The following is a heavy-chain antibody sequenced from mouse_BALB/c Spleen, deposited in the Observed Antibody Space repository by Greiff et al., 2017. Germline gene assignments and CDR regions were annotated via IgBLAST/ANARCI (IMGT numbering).Heavy chain of an antibody. CDR3: AKLGNYAMDY. J-gene: IGHJ4*01. V-gene: IGHV5-9-4*01. CDR2: ISSGGSYT. D-gene: IGHD4-1*01. CDR1: GFTFSSYA. Sequence: EVKLMESAGGLVKPGGSLKLSCAASGFTFSSYAMSWVRQSPEKRLEWVAEISSGGSYTYYPDTVTGRFTISRDNAKNTLYLEMSSLRSEDTAMYYCAKLGNYAMDYWGQGTSVTVSS.